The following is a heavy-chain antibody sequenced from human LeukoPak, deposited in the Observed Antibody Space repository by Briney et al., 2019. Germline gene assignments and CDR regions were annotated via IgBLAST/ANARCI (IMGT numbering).Heavy chain of an antibody. CDR2: LYDSGGP. CDR3: ARGRNIGGSDFDF. CDR1: GGSISGYY. D-gene: IGHD2/OR15-2a*01. J-gene: IGHJ4*02. Sequence: SETLSLTCSVSGGSISGYYWSWIRQPPGKGLEWIGYLYDSGGPTYNPSLKSRVTISVDTSKSQFPLKLTSLTAADTAVYYCARGRNIGGSDFDFWGQGTLVTVSS. V-gene: IGHV4-59*01.